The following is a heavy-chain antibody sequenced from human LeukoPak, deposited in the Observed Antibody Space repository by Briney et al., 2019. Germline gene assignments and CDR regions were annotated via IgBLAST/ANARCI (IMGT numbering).Heavy chain of an antibody. CDR2: INSDGSST. CDR1: GFTFSNYW. D-gene: IGHD3-10*01. CDR3: ARAVGSGSY. V-gene: IGHV3-74*01. Sequence: TGGSLRLSCAASGFTFSNYWMHWVRQAPGKGLVWVSHINSDGSSTNYADSVKGRFTISRDNAKNTLYLQMNSLRAEDTGVYYCARAVGSGSYWGQGTLVTVSS. J-gene: IGHJ4*02.